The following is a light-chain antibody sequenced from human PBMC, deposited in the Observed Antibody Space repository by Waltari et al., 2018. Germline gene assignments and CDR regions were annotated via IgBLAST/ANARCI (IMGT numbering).Light chain of an antibody. Sequence: QSALTQPASVFGSPGRSITLSCIGGGSFVLLYQQHPGKAPKLMIYDDIRRPSGVSNRFSASKSDNTASLTISGLQADDEAVYYCSSFVGGTTYLLIGGGTRLTVL. J-gene: IGLJ2*01. V-gene: IGLV2-23*01. CDR3: SSFVGGTTYLL. CDR2: DDI. CDR1: GSF.